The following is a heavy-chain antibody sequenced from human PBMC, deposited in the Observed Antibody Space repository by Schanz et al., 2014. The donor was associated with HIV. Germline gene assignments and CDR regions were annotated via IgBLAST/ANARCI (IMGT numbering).Heavy chain of an antibody. D-gene: IGHD3-10*01. J-gene: IGHJ6*02. CDR2: IWYDGSNK. Sequence: EQLLESGGGLVQPGGSLRISCVASGFTFSSHAMTWVRQAPGKGLEWGAVIWYDGSNKYYADSVKGRFTISRDNSKNTLYLQMNSLRAEDTAVYYCARGSGPYYYYYGMDVWGQGTTVTVSS. V-gene: IGHV3-33*08. CDR1: GFTFSSHA. CDR3: ARGSGPYYYYYGMDV.